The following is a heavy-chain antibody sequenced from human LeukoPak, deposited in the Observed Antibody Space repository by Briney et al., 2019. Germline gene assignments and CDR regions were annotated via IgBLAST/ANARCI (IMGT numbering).Heavy chain of an antibody. Sequence: RPGGSPRLSCAVSGITLSNYGMSWVRQAPGKGLEWVAGISDSGGRTNYADSVKGRFTISRDNPKNTLYLQMNSLRAEDTAVYFCAKRGVVIRVILVGFHKEAYYFDSWGQGALVTVSS. D-gene: IGHD3-22*01. CDR1: GITLSNYG. J-gene: IGHJ4*02. V-gene: IGHV3-23*01. CDR2: ISDSGGRT. CDR3: AKRGVVIRVILVGFHKEAYYFDS.